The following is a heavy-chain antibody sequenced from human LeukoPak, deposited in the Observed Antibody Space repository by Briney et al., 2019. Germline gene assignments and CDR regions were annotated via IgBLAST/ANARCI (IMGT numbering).Heavy chain of an antibody. D-gene: IGHD2-2*01. J-gene: IGHJ4*02. V-gene: IGHV1-58*01. CDR2: ILVGSGNT. Sequence: ASVRVSCKASGFTLSSTAVQRARQASGQRREWIGWILVGSGNTNYAQMFQERVTLTWDVSTSTAYMVLSSLRSEDTAIYYCASDPPYTSSSAWWGQGTLVTVSS. CDR3: ASDPPYTSSSAW. CDR1: GFTLSSTA.